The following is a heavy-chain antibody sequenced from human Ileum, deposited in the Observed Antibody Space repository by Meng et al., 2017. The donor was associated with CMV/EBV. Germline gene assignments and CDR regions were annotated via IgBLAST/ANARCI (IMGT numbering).Heavy chain of an antibody. V-gene: IGHV5-51*04. Sequence: SCKGSCYTFRSYWIGWVRQLPGKGLEWMGMIYPGDSDTRYSPSFEGQITISADEPISTAYLQWASLKASDSAFYYCARRYSGSYWDYWGRGTLVTVSS. D-gene: IGHD1-26*01. J-gene: IGHJ4*02. CDR1: CYTFRSYW. CDR3: ARRYSGSYWDY. CDR2: IYPGDSDT.